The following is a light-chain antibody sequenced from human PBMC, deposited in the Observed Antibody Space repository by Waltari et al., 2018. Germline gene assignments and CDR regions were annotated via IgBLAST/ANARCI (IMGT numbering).Light chain of an antibody. CDR2: QDN. CDR1: KLGEKY. V-gene: IGLV3-1*01. CDR3: QAWDGSTLI. J-gene: IGLJ2*01. Sequence: SYEVTQPPSVSVSPGQAASITCSGDKLGEKYVSWYQQKPGQSPVLVLYQDNRRPSGSPERFSGSNSNSGNTATLTISGTQAMDEADYHCQAWDGSTLIFGGGTKLTVL.